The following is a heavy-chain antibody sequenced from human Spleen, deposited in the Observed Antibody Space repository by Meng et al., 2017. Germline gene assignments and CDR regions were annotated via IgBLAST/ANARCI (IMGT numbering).Heavy chain of an antibody. CDR3: AKGSSTVTRTDFDY. V-gene: IGHV3-9*01. CDR1: GFTFSNYG. J-gene: IGHJ4*02. CDR2: ISWNSGSI. D-gene: IGHD4-17*01. Sequence: GGSLRLSCAASGFTFSNYGMHWVRQAPGKGLEWVSGISWNSGSIGYADSVKGRFTISRDNAKNSLYLQMNSLRAEDTALYYCAKGSSTVTRTDFDYWGQGTLVTVSS.